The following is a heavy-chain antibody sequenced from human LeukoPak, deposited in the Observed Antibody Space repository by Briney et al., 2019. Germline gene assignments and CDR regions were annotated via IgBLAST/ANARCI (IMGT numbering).Heavy chain of an antibody. V-gene: IGHV3-30-3*01. J-gene: IGHJ4*02. CDR3: ARAPSSGYSFDY. Sequence: SGGSLRLSCAASGFTFSSYAMHWVRQAPGKGLEWVAVISYDGSNKYYADSVKGRFTISRDNSKNTLYLQMNSLRAEDTAVYYCARAPSSGYSFDYWGQGTLVTVSS. D-gene: IGHD3-22*01. CDR1: GFTFSSYA. CDR2: ISYDGSNK.